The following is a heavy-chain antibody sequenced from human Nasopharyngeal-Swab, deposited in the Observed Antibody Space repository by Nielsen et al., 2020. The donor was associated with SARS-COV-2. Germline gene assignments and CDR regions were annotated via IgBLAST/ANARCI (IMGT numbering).Heavy chain of an antibody. D-gene: IGHD3-10*01. CDR3: ARDPYYYGSGSSGY. CDR2: ISGSGGTK. Sequence: GESLKISCAASGFTFSSYSLNWVRQAPGKGLEWVSYISGSGGTKYYADSVKGRFTISRDNAKNSLYLQMNSLRAEDTAVYYCARDPYYYGSGSSGYWGQGTLVTVSS. J-gene: IGHJ4*02. CDR1: GFTFSSYS. V-gene: IGHV3-48*04.